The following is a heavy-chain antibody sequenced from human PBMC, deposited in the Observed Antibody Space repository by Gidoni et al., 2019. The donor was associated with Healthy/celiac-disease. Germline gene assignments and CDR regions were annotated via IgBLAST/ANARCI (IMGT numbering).Heavy chain of an antibody. Sequence: QVQLVESGGGVAQPVSSRRLSCAASGFTFSSYGMHWVRQAPGKGLDWLAVVWYDGSNKSYAASVKGRFTISRDNSKNTLYLQMNSLRAEDTAVYYCARSGMTTVTPLAFDIWDQGTMVTVSS. CDR2: VWYDGSNK. J-gene: IGHJ3*02. D-gene: IGHD4-17*01. V-gene: IGHV3-33*01. CDR3: ARSGMTTVTPLAFDI. CDR1: GFTFSSYG.